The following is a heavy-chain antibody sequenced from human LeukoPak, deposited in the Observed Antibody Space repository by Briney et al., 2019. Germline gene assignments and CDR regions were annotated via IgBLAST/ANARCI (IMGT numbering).Heavy chain of an antibody. D-gene: IGHD3-9*01. CDR1: GFTFSSYA. Sequence: GGSLRLSCAASGFTFSSYAMSWVRQAPGKRLEWVSAISGSGGSTYYADSVKGRFTISRDNSKNTLYLQMNSLRAEDTAVYYCARRGRRVRYFDWLHPLDYWGQGTLVTVSS. V-gene: IGHV3-23*01. J-gene: IGHJ4*02. CDR2: ISGSGGST. CDR3: ARRGRRVRYFDWLHPLDY.